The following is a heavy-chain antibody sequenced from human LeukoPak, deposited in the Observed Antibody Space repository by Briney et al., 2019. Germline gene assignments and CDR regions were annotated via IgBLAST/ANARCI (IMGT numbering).Heavy chain of an antibody. CDR1: GYTFTTSW. D-gene: IGHD5-24*01. Sequence: GASLKISCQGFGYTFTTSWIGWVRQLPGKGLELMAIIYAGNSDAKYSPSFQGQVSISTDRSISTAYLHWSSLKASDTAKYYCAIINHPDGRVYWGQGTLVTVSS. J-gene: IGHJ4*02. CDR2: IYAGNSDA. V-gene: IGHV5-51*01. CDR3: AIINHPDGRVY.